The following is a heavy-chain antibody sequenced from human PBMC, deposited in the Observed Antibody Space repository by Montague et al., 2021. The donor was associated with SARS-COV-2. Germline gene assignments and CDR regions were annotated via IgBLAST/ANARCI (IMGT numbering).Heavy chain of an antibody. D-gene: IGHD3-10*01. CDR3: AREYSAPRWFGEYNRYGMDV. V-gene: IGHV3-33*08. CDR2: IWYDGNNQ. CDR1: GFTFSSYD. J-gene: IGHJ6*02. Sequence: SLRLSCAASGFTFSSYDMHWVHQAPGKGLEWVAVIWYDGNNQYYGDSVKGRFTISRDNSKNTLYLQMNSLRAEDTAVYYCAREYSAPRWFGEYNRYGMDVWGQGTTVTVSS.